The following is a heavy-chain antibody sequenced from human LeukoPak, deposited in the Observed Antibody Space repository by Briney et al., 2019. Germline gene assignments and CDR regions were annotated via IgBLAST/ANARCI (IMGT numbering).Heavy chain of an antibody. CDR3: ARDWDSSGPYYFDY. D-gene: IGHD6-19*01. CDR2: ISSRSSYI. J-gene: IGHJ4*02. Sequence: GGSLRLSCAASGLTFSSYSMNWVRQAPGKGLEWVSSISSRSSYIYYADSVKGRFTISRDNAKNSLYLQMNSLRAEDTAVYYCARDWDSSGPYYFDYWGQGTLVTVSS. CDR1: GLTFSSYS. V-gene: IGHV3-21*01.